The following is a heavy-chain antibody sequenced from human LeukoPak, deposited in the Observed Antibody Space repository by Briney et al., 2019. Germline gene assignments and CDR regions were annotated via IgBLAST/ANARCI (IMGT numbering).Heavy chain of an antibody. CDR3: AREGYSSSWYYFDY. CDR2: IIPIFGTA. CDR1: GGTSSSYA. J-gene: IGHJ4*02. Sequence: ASVKVSCKASGGTSSSYAISWVRQAPGQGLEWMGGIIPIFGTANYAQKFQGRVTITADESTSTAYMELSSLRSEDTAVYYCAREGYSSSWYYFDYWGQGTLVTVSS. V-gene: IGHV1-69*13. D-gene: IGHD6-13*01.